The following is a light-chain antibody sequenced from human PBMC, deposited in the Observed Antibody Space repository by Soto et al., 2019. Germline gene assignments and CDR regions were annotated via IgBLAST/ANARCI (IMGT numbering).Light chain of an antibody. J-gene: IGKJ2*01. V-gene: IGKV1-5*03. CDR3: QQYNSYPPYT. CDR1: QSISNG. Sequence: DIQMTQSPSTLSASPGDRATITCRASQSISNGLAWYQQKPGKAPKLLIYKASTLESGVPSRFSGSGSGTEFTLTISSLQSDDFAAYYCQQYNSYPPYTFGNGTKMEIK. CDR2: KAS.